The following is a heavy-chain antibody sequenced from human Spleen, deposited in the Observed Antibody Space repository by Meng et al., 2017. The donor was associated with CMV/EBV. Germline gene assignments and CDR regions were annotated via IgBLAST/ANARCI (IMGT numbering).Heavy chain of an antibody. CDR1: GGSISSGGYY. D-gene: IGHD6-13*01. J-gene: IGHJ3*02. V-gene: IGHV4-39*07. CDR2: INHSGST. Sequence: SETLSLTCTVSGGSISSGGYYWSWIRQPPGKGLEWIGEINHSGSTNYNPSLKSRVTISVDTSKNQFSLKLSSVTAADTAVYYCARGVGSSSREAFDIWGQGTMVTVSS. CDR3: ARGVGSSSREAFDI.